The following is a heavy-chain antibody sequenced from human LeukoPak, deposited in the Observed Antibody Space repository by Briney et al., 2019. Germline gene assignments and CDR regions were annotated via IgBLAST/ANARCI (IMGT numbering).Heavy chain of an antibody. Sequence: PSETLSLTCIVSGGSISSSSYYWSWIRQPPGKGLEWIGYIYYSGSTNYNPSLKSRVTISVDTSKNQFSLKLSSVTAADTAVYYCARLYYDFWSGYPAYFDYWGQGTLVTVSS. D-gene: IGHD3-3*01. CDR2: IYYSGST. J-gene: IGHJ4*02. V-gene: IGHV4-61*05. CDR3: ARLYYDFWSGYPAYFDY. CDR1: GGSISSSSYY.